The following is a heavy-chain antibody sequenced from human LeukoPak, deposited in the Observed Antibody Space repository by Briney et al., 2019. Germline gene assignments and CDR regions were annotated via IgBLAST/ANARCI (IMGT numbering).Heavy chain of an antibody. CDR1: GFTFSSYS. D-gene: IGHD3-10*01. V-gene: IGHV3-21*01. Sequence: GGSLRLSCAASGFTFSSYSMNWVRQAPGKGLEWVSSISSSSSYIYYADSVKGRFTISRDNAKNSLYLQMNSLRAEDTAVYYCARGGQLWFGELLGDFDYWGQGTLVTASS. CDR3: ARGGQLWFGELLGDFDY. J-gene: IGHJ4*02. CDR2: ISSSSSYI.